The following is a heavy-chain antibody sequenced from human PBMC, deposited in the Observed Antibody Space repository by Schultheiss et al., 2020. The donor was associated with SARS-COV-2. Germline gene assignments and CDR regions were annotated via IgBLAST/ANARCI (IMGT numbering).Heavy chain of an antibody. J-gene: IGHJ6*02. CDR3: ARDYSNIDYDYDYGMDV. CDR2: IIPIFGTA. V-gene: IGHV1-8*02. Sequence: ASVKVSCKASGYTFTNYGITWVRQAPGQGLEWMGGIIPIFGTANYAQKFQGRVTMTRNTSISTAYMELSSLRSEDTAVYYCARDYSNIDYDYDYGMDVWGQGTTVTVSS. CDR1: GYTFTNYG. D-gene: IGHD4-11*01.